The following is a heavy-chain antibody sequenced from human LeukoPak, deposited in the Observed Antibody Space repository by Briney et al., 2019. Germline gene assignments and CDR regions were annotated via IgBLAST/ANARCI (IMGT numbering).Heavy chain of an antibody. CDR1: GYTFTGYY. D-gene: IGHD3-16*01. Sequence: GASVKVSCKASGYTFTGYYMHWVRQAPGQGLEWMGWINPNSGVTNYAQRFQGRVTMTRDTSISTAYMELSRLRSDDTAVYYCARDLIGTDAFDIWGQGTMVTVSS. CDR2: INPNSGVT. J-gene: IGHJ3*02. V-gene: IGHV1-2*02. CDR3: ARDLIGTDAFDI.